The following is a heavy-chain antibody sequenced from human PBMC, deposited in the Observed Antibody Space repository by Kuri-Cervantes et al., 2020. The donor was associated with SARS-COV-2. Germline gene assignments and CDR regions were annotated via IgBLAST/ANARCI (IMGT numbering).Heavy chain of an antibody. Sequence: ESLKISCTVSGGSIKNYFWTWIRQFPGKGLEWIGHIYSTGATNYNPSLKSRVAISLDTSKSQFSLKLNSVTAADTALYYCARESNYSHYYGTEVWGQGTTVTVSS. J-gene: IGHJ6*02. CDR1: GGSIKNYF. CDR3: ARESNYSHYYGTEV. CDR2: IYSTGAT. V-gene: IGHV4-59*01.